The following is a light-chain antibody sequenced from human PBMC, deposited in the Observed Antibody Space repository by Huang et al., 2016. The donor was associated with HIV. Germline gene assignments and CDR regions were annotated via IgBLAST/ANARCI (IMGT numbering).Light chain of an antibody. CDR1: QSVRSSS. V-gene: IGKV3-20*01. Sequence: EIVLTQSPGTLSLSPGERATLSCRASQSVRSSSLAWYQQKPGQSPRLLIFGASNRATAIPDRFSGSGSATDFTLTISRLEPEDFVVYYCQQYGSSPLTFGGGTKVEIK. CDR3: QQYGSSPLT. CDR2: GAS. J-gene: IGKJ4*01.